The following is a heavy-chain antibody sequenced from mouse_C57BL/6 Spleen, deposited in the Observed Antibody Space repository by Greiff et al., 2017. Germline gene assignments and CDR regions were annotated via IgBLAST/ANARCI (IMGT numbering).Heavy chain of an antibody. CDR2: INPNNGGT. Sequence: VQLQQSGPELVKPGASVKISCKASGYTFTDYYMNWVKQSHGKSLEWIGDINPNNGGTSYNQKFKGKATLTVDKSSSTAYMELRSLTSDDSAVYYCSYCVCSPSAYGGQGTLVTVSA. J-gene: IGHJ3*01. D-gene: IGHD1-1*01. V-gene: IGHV1-26*01. CDR1: GYTFTDYY. CDR3: SYCVCSPSAY.